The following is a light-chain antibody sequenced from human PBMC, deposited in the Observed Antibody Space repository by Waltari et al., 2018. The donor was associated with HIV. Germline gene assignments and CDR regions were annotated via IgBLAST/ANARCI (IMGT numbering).Light chain of an antibody. Sequence: SYELTQPPSVSVSPGQTASINCPGDKLGSKFVSWYQQKPGQSPVLVISQDSKRPSGIPERFSGSNSGNTATLTISGTQAMDEADYYCQAWDSGTAVFGGGTKLTVL. CDR3: QAWDSGTAV. V-gene: IGLV3-1*01. J-gene: IGLJ2*01. CDR2: QDS. CDR1: KLGSKF.